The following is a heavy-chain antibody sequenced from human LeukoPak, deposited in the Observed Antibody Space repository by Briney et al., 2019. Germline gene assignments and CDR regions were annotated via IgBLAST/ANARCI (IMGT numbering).Heavy chain of an antibody. V-gene: IGHV3-30-3*01. J-gene: IGHJ4*02. CDR3: ARDNKGIVVPYYFDY. D-gene: IGHD2-15*01. CDR2: ISYDGSNK. CDR1: GFTFSSYA. Sequence: GGSLRLSCAASGFTFSSYAMHWVRQAPGKGLEWVAVISYDGSNKYYADSVKGRVTISRDNAKNSLYLQMNSLRAEDTAVYYCARDNKGIVVPYYFDYWGQGTLVTVSS.